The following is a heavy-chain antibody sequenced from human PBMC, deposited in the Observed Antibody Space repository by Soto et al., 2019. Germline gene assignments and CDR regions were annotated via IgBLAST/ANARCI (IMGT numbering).Heavy chain of an antibody. Sequence: EVQLVESGGGLVKPGGPLRLSCAGSGFTFSSSTMTWVRQAPGKGLEWVSSISSSSSYIYQPDSLKGRFTISRDNAKNSVFLQMSSLRAEDTAVYYCARDLGEVYATWGQGTLVTVSS. CDR2: ISSSSSYI. J-gene: IGHJ5*02. D-gene: IGHD2-8*01. V-gene: IGHV3-21*01. CDR3: ARDLGEVYAT. CDR1: GFTFSSST.